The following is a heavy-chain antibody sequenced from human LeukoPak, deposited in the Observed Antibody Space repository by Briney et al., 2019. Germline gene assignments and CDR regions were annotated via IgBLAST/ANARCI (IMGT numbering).Heavy chain of an antibody. D-gene: IGHD6-19*01. CDR1: GFTFSSYE. Sequence: PGGSLRLSCAASGFTFSSYEMNWVRQAPGKGLEWVSYISSSGSTIYYADSVKGRFTISRGNSKNTLYLQMNSLRAEDTAVYYCAKGRQQWLVRLVDYWGQGTLVTVSS. CDR3: AKGRQQWLVRLVDY. J-gene: IGHJ4*02. CDR2: ISSSGSTI. V-gene: IGHV3-48*03.